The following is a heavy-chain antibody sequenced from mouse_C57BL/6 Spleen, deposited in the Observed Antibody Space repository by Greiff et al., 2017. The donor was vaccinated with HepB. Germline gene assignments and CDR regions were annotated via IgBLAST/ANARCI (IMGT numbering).Heavy chain of an antibody. Sequence: VQLQQSGAELVRPGASVKLSCTASGFNIKDDYMHWVKQRPEQGLEWIGWIDPENGDTEYASKFQGKATITADTSSNTAYLQLSSLTSEDTAVYYCTTSYDGYSRLAYWGQGTLVTVSA. V-gene: IGHV14-4*01. D-gene: IGHD2-3*01. CDR1: GFNIKDDY. J-gene: IGHJ3*01. CDR3: TTSYDGYSRLAY. CDR2: IDPENGDT.